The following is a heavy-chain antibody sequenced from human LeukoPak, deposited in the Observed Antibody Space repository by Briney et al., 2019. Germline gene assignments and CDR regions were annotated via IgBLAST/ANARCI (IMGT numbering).Heavy chain of an antibody. J-gene: IGHJ4*02. CDR1: GGTFSSYA. CDR2: IIPIFGTA. D-gene: IGHD2-15*01. V-gene: IGHV1-69*05. CDR3: ASARKAVFDY. Sequence: SVKVSCKASGGTFSSYAISWVRQAPGQGLEWMGRIIPIFGTANYAQKFQDRVTITTDESTSTAYMELSNLRSEDTAVYYCASARKAVFDYWGQGTLVTVSS.